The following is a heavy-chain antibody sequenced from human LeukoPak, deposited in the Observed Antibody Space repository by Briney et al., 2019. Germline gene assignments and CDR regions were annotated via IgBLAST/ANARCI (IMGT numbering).Heavy chain of an antibody. CDR2: INHSGST. CDR3: ARGQYIAGTAFDI. J-gene: IGHJ3*02. Sequence: SETLSLICAVYGGSFSGYYRSWIRQPPGKGLEWIGEINHSGSTNYNPSLKSRVTISVDTSKNQFSLKLSSVTAADTAVYYCARGQYIAGTAFDIWGQGTMVTVSS. CDR1: GGSFSGYY. V-gene: IGHV4-34*01. D-gene: IGHD1-20*01.